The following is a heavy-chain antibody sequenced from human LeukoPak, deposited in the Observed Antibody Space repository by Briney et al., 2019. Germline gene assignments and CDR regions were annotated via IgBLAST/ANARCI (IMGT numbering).Heavy chain of an antibody. CDR2: ISYDGSNK. CDR3: AKDDAWGRYKD. CDR1: GFTFSSYA. D-gene: IGHD3-16*01. Sequence: GGSLRLSCAASGFTFSSYAMQWVRQAPGKGLEWVAVISYDGSNKYYADSVKGRFTISRDNSKNTLYLQMNSLRGEDTAVYYCAKDDAWGRYKDWGQGTLVTVSS. V-gene: IGHV3-30*04. J-gene: IGHJ1*01.